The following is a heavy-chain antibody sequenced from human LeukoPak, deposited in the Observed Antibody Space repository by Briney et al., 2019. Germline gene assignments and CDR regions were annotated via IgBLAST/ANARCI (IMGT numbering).Heavy chain of an antibody. J-gene: IGHJ5*02. V-gene: IGHV4-34*01. D-gene: IGHD2-2*01. Sequence: SETLSLTCAVYCGSFSGYYWSWIRQPPGKGLEWIGEINHSGSTNYNPSLKSRVTISVDTSKNQFSLKLSSVTAADTAVYYCAIHIVVVPAAKKKNWFDPWGQGTLVTVSS. CDR3: AIHIVVVPAAKKKNWFDP. CDR2: INHSGST. CDR1: CGSFSGYY.